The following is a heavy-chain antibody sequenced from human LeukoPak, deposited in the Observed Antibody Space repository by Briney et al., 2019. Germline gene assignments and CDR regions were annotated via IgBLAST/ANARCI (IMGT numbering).Heavy chain of an antibody. V-gene: IGHV3-48*01. Sequence: GGSLRLSCAASGFTFSSYSMNWVRQAPVKGLEWVSYISSRSSTIYYADSVKGRFTISRDNAKNSLYLQMNSLRAEDTAVYYCARVLSSGARDYRRRFGWFDPWGQGTLVTVSS. CDR3: ARVLSSGARDYRRRFGWFDP. CDR2: ISSRSSTI. J-gene: IGHJ5*02. D-gene: IGHD4-17*01. CDR1: GFTFSSYS.